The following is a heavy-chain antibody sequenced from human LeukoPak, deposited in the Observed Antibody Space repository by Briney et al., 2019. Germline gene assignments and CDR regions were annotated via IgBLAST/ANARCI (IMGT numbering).Heavy chain of an antibody. CDR1: GYTFTTYA. D-gene: IGHD2-15*01. CDR2: INGGNGNT. J-gene: IGHJ6*02. CDR3: ARERWHCRVNCYSVYYYALDV. V-gene: IGHV1-3*01. Sequence: ASVKVSCKASGYTFTTYAMNWVRQAPGQRLEWMGWINGGNGNTRYSQKFQGRVTVTSDTSAATAYVELNSLTSEDTAVYYCARERWHCRVNCYSVYYYALDVWGQGTTVTVSS.